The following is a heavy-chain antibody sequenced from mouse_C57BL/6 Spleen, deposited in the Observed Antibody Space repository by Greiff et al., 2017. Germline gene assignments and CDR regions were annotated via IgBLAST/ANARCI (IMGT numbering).Heavy chain of an antibody. V-gene: IGHV7-3*01. J-gene: IGHJ4*01. CDR1: GFTFTDYY. Sequence: EVKGVESGGGLVQPGGSLSLSCAASGFTFTDYYMSWVRQPPGKALEWFGFIRHKANGYTTEYSVSVKGRFTIYRDNSQSLLYLQMNALRAEDSATYYGARYEGWLPYYSAMDYWGQGTSVPVSS. CDR3: ARYEGWLPYYSAMDY. D-gene: IGHD2-3*01. CDR2: IRHKANGYTT.